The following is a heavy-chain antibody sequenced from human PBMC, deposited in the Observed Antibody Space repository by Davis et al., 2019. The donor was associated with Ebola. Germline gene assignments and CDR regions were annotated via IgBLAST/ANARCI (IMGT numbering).Heavy chain of an antibody. CDR2: IKQDGSER. CDR1: GFTFNNYW. CDR3: ARVSGRGGSGMDV. D-gene: IGHD3-10*01. Sequence: GESLKISCAASGFTFNNYWMSWVRQAPGKGLQWVANIKQDGSERSYVDSVKGRFTISRDNSKNSLYLHMNSLRVEDTALYYCARVSGRGGSGMDVWGQGTTVTVSS. V-gene: IGHV3-7*03. J-gene: IGHJ6*02.